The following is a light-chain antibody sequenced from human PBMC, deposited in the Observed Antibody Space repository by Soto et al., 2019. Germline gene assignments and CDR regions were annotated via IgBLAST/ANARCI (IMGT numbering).Light chain of an antibody. Sequence: QMPQSRTSLSACVXSLVTLRCQASKTISTSVKXXRQXXGXPPNXXXDDXSNLQRGGPSRLSGSGSATDVTLTISSLQPEDLANYYSQQSYSTTHTFGQGTKVDIK. CDR2: DXS. CDR3: QQSYSTTHT. CDR1: KTISTS. V-gene: IGKV1-39*01. J-gene: IGKJ1*01.